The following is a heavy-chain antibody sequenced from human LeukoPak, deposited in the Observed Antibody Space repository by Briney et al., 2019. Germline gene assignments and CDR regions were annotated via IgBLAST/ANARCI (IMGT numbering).Heavy chain of an antibody. CDR2: IHNSGGT. CDR1: GDSISTYY. CDR3: ATGIGWLLLY. D-gene: IGHD3-22*01. J-gene: IGHJ4*02. Sequence: PSETLSLTCTVSGDSISTYYCNWIRQSPGKGLEWLGYIHNSGGTKYNPSLNSRVSISVDTSRIQFSLKLSSVTAADTAVYYCATGIGWLLLYWGQGTLVTVSS. V-gene: IGHV4-59*01.